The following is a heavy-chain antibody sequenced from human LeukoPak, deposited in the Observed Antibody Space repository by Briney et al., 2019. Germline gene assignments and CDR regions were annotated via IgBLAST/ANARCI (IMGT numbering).Heavy chain of an antibody. Sequence: GGSLRLSCAASGFTFSSYGMHWVRQAPGKGLEWVAVISYDGSNKYYADSVKGRFTISRDNYKNTLYLQMNSLRAEDTAVYYCARAPYYYDTSGFLIWGQGTMVTVSS. CDR3: ARAPYYYDTSGFLI. D-gene: IGHD3-22*01. V-gene: IGHV3-33*05. J-gene: IGHJ3*02. CDR2: ISYDGSNK. CDR1: GFTFSSYG.